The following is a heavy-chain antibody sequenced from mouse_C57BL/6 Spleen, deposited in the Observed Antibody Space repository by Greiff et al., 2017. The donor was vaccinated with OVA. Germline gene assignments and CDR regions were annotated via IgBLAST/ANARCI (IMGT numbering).Heavy chain of an antibody. CDR2: ISDGGSYT. CDR3: ARGGPYYSNYVGFDY. J-gene: IGHJ2*01. Sequence: DVKLVESGGGLVKPGGSLKLSCAASGFTFSSYAMSWVRQTPEKRLEWVATISDGGSYTYYPDNVKGRFTISRDNAKNNLYLQMSHLKSEDTAMYYCARGGPYYSNYVGFDYWGQGTTLTVSS. D-gene: IGHD2-5*01. CDR1: GFTFSSYA. V-gene: IGHV5-4*03.